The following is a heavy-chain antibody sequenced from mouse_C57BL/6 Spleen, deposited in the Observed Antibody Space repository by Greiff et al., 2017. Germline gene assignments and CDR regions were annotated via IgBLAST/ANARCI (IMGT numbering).Heavy chain of an antibody. D-gene: IGHD4-1*01. CDR3: ARTPNGDVRYWYCDV. V-gene: IGHV1-18*01. Sequence: EVQLQQSGPELVKPGASVKIPCKASGYTFTDYNMDWVKQSPGKSLEWIGVINPNNGGTIYNQKFNGKATLTVDKSSSASYMMLRSLTSEDTAVXYWARTPNGDVRYWYCDVWGTGTTVTVSS. CDR1: GYTFTDYN. J-gene: IGHJ1*03. CDR2: INPNNGGT.